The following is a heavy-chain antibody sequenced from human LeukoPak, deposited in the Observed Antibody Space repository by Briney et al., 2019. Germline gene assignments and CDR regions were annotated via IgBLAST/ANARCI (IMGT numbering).Heavy chain of an antibody. Sequence: ASVTVSFKGSGYTFTIYGISWVRQAPGQGREGMGWISAYNGNTNYAQKLQGRVTMTPDTSTSPAYMELRSLRSDDTAVYYCARDLCSGGSCYALVWFDPWGQGTLVTVSS. CDR3: ARDLCSGGSCYALVWFDP. J-gene: IGHJ5*02. CDR2: ISAYNGNT. CDR1: GYTFTIYG. D-gene: IGHD2-15*01. V-gene: IGHV1-18*04.